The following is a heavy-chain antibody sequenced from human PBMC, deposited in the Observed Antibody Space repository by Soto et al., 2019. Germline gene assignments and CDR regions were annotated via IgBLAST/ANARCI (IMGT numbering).Heavy chain of an antibody. D-gene: IGHD3-3*01. CDR1: GFTFSSYS. CDR2: IISSTI. J-gene: IGHJ4*02. Sequence: PGGSLRLSCAASGFTFSSYSLNWVRQAPGKELEWVSYIISSTIYYADSVKGRFTISRDNAKNSLYLQMNSLRAEDTAVYYCVRGHLGALYYWGQGTLVTSPQ. CDR3: VRGHLGALYY. V-gene: IGHV3-48*01.